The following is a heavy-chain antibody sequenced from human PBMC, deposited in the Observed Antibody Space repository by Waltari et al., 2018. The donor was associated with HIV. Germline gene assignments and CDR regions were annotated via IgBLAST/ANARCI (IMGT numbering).Heavy chain of an antibody. V-gene: IGHV2-5*02. D-gene: IGHD3-10*01. Sequence: QITLKESGPTLVKSTQTLTLTCSFSGFSLSSSGMGVGWIRQPPGKALEWLALIYWDDDKRNSPSLKNRLTITKDTSKNQVVLTMTNVDPVDTATYYCVHRSTGSYFEYWGQGTLVTVSS. CDR2: IYWDDDK. CDR3: VHRSTGSYFEY. CDR1: GFSLSSSGMG. J-gene: IGHJ4*02.